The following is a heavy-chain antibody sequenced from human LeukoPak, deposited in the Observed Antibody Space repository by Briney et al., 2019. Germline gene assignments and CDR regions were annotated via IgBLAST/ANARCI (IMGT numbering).Heavy chain of an antibody. V-gene: IGHV3-9*01. Sequence: PGGSLRLSCAASGFSFSDYYMSWIRQAPGKGLEWVSGLDLGTGRIGYADSVKGRFTISRDNAKSSLYLEMNSLRVEDTALYYCTKDITAGGADVWGQGTTVTVSS. CDR1: GFSFSDYY. D-gene: IGHD2-21*02. CDR2: LDLGTGRI. J-gene: IGHJ6*02. CDR3: TKDITAGGADV.